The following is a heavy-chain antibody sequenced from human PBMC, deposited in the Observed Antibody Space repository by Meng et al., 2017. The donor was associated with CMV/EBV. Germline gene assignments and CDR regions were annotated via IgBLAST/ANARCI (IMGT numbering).Heavy chain of an antibody. CDR3: AKDRTVAGKYYFDY. V-gene: IGHV3-23*01. D-gene: IGHD6-19*01. CDR2: ISGSGVST. CDR1: GFTFSSYA. J-gene: IGHJ4*02. Sequence: GQSLKISCAASGFTFSSYAMSWVRQAPGKGLEWVPAISGSGVSTYYADSVKGRFTISRDNSKNTLYLQMNSLRAEDTVVYHCAKDRTVAGKYYFDYWGQGTLVTV.